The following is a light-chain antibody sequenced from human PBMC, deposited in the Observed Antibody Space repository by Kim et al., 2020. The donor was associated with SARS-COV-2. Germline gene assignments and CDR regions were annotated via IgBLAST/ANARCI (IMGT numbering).Light chain of an antibody. J-gene: IGLJ2*01. CDR3: GTWDSSLTTVL. Sequence: QSVLTQPPSVSAAPGQKVTIYCSGSSSNIGDNYVSWYQQFPGTAPKLLIYDNNMRPSGIPDRFSGSKSGTSATLGITGLQTGDEADYYCGTWDSSLTTVLFGGGTQLTVL. CDR2: DNN. V-gene: IGLV1-51*01. CDR1: SSNIGDNY.